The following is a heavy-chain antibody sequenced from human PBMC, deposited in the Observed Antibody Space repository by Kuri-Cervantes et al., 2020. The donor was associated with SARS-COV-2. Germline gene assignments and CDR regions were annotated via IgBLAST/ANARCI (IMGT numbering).Heavy chain of an antibody. CDR3: ARDRPYENTIFGVVPSHDWYFDL. V-gene: IGHV1-2*02. CDR2: INPNSGGT. J-gene: IGHJ2*01. D-gene: IGHD3-3*01. CDR1: GYTFTGYY. Sequence: ASVKVSCKASGYTFTGYYMHWVRQAPGQGLEWMGWINPNSGGTNYAQKFQGRVTMTRDTSISTAYMELSRLRSEDTAVYYCARDRPYENTIFGVVPSHDWYFDLWGRGTLVTVSS.